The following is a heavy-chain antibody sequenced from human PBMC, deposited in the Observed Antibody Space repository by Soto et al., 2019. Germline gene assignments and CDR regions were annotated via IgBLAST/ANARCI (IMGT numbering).Heavy chain of an antibody. V-gene: IGHV1-2*04. J-gene: IGHJ6*02. CDR3: ARVGGGLASLGYYGMDV. Sequence: GASVKVSCKASGYTFIGYYIHWVRQAPGQGLEWMGWINPNSGGTNYAQRFQGWVTVTRDRSISTAYMELSRLKSDDTAVYYCARVGGGLASLGYYGMDVWGQGTTVTVSS. D-gene: IGHD3-10*01. CDR2: INPNSGGT. CDR1: GYTFIGYY.